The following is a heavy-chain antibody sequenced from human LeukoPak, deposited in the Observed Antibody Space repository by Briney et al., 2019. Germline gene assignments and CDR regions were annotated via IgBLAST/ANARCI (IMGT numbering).Heavy chain of an antibody. J-gene: IGHJ4*02. V-gene: IGHV4-38-2*02. Sequence: SETLSLTCTVSGYSISSGYYWGWIRQPPGKGLAWIGNIFHSGSTYYNPSLKSRVTISVDTSKNQSSLKLTSVTAADTAVYYCARVVSMTMIVVIPLYFDYWGQGTLVTVSS. CDR1: GYSISSGYY. CDR2: IFHSGST. CDR3: ARVVSMTMIVVIPLYFDY. D-gene: IGHD3-22*01.